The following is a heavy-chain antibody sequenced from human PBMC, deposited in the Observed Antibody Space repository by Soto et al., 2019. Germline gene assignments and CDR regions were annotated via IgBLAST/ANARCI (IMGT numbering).Heavy chain of an antibody. Sequence: GASVKVSCKASGGTFSSYAISWVRQAPGQGLEWMGGIIPIFGTANYAWKFQGRITITADKSTSTAYMELSSLRSEDTAVYYCARRAGTTGFDPWGQGTQVTVSS. CDR3: ARRAGTTGFDP. V-gene: IGHV1-69*06. CDR2: IIPIFGTA. D-gene: IGHD1-7*01. CDR1: GGTFSSYA. J-gene: IGHJ5*02.